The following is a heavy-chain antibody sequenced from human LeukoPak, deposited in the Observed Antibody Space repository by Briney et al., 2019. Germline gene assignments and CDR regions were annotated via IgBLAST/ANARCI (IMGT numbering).Heavy chain of an antibody. V-gene: IGHV4-39*07. CDR2: IYYSGST. CDR3: ARSLPAAYMYYFDY. Sequence: SEILSLTCTVSGGSISSSHYYWGWIRQPPGKGLEWIGSIYYSGSTYYNPSLKSRVTISVDTSKKQFSLKLSSVTAADTAVYYCARSLPAAYMYYFDYWGQGTQVTVSS. D-gene: IGHD2-2*01. J-gene: IGHJ4*02. CDR1: GGSISSSHYY.